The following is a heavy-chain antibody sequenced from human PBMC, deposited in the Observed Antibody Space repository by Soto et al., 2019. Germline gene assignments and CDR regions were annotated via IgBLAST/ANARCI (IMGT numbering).Heavy chain of an antibody. D-gene: IGHD2-2*01. CDR3: AKDRYCSSTSCRRGIDY. V-gene: IGHV3-30*18. CDR1: GFTFISYG. Sequence: GGSLRLSCAASGFTFISYGMHWARQAPGKGLEWVAVISYDGSNKYYADSVKGRFTISRDNSKNTLYLQMNSLRAEDTAVYYCAKDRYCSSTSCRRGIDYWGQGTLVTVSS. J-gene: IGHJ4*02. CDR2: ISYDGSNK.